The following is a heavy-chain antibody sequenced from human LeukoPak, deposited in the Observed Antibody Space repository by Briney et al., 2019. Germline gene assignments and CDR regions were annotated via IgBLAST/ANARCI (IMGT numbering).Heavy chain of an antibody. CDR2: IYTTGST. J-gene: IGHJ4*02. CDR1: GGSISSDSYY. Sequence: SETLPLTCSVSGGSISSDSYYWGWIRQPPGKGLEWIGRIYTTGSTNYNPSLKSRVTMSLDTSKNQFSLKLSSVTAADTAVYYCARGSIAVAGTGFDYWGQGTLVTVSS. V-gene: IGHV4-39*07. D-gene: IGHD6-19*01. CDR3: ARGSIAVAGTGFDY.